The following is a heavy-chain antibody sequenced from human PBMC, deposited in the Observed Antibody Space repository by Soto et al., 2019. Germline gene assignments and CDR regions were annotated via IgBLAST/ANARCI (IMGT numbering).Heavy chain of an antibody. CDR2: IIPIFGTA. V-gene: IGHV1-69*13. CDR1: GGTFSSYA. D-gene: IGHD2-2*01. J-gene: IGHJ5*02. Sequence: SVKVSCKASGGTFSSYAISRVRQAPGQGLEWMGGIIPIFGTANYAQKFQGRVTITADESTSTAYMELSSLRSEDTAVYYCARVLCSSTGCYPRFDPWGQGTLVTVSS. CDR3: ARVLCSSTGCYPRFDP.